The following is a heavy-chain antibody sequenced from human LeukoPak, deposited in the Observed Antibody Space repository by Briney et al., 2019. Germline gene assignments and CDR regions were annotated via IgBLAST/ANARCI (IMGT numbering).Heavy chain of an antibody. Sequence: GGSLRLSCVGSGFTFSNYWMTWVRQAPGKGLEWVANIKQDGSEKYYGDSVKGRFTVSRGNAKNSLYLQMNSLRVEDTAVYYCPRSPLYGMDVWGQGTTVTVAS. CDR2: IKQDGSEK. J-gene: IGHJ6*02. V-gene: IGHV3-7*01. CDR1: GFTFSNYW. CDR3: PRSPLYGMDV.